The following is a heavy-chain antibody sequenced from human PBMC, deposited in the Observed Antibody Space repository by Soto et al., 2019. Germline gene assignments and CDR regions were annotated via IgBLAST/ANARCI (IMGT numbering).Heavy chain of an antibody. Sequence: ASLKVSCKASGYTFTGYYMHWVRQAPGQGLEWMGWINPNSGGTNYAQKFQGRVTMTRDTSISTAYMELSRLRSDDTAVYYCARGRGSGWYYYYYGMDVWGQGTTVTVSS. CDR1: GYTFTGYY. CDR3: ARGRGSGWYYYYYGMDV. CDR2: INPNSGGT. V-gene: IGHV1-2*02. J-gene: IGHJ6*02. D-gene: IGHD6-19*01.